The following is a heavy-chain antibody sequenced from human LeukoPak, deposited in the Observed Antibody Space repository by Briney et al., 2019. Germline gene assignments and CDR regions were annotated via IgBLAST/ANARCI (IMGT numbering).Heavy chain of an antibody. CDR1: GYTFTSYG. CDR3: ARDRVSRSIAARRWYNWFDP. D-gene: IGHD6-6*01. Sequence: GASVKVSCKASGYTFTSYGISWVRQAPGQGLEWMGWISAYNGNTNYAQKFQGRVTMTRDTSISTAYMELSRLRSDDTAVYYCARDRVSRSIAARRWYNWFDPWGQGTLVTVSS. CDR2: ISAYNGNT. J-gene: IGHJ5*02. V-gene: IGHV1-18*01.